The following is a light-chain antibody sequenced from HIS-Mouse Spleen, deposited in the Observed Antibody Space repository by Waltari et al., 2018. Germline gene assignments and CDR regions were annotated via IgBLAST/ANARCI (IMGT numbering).Light chain of an antibody. CDR3: SSYTSSSTVV. Sequence: QSALTQPASVSGSPGQSITISCTGTSSDVGGYNYVSWYQHHPGKAPKLLIYDVSNRPSRVSKLFSGSKSGNTASLPISGLQAEDEADYYCSSYTSSSTVVFGGGTKLTVL. V-gene: IGLV2-14*03. CDR2: DVS. CDR1: SSDVGGYNY. J-gene: IGLJ2*01.